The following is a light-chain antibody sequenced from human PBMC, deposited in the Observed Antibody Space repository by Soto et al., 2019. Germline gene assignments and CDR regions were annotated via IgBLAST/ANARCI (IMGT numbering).Light chain of an antibody. J-gene: IGKJ4*01. V-gene: IGKV1-5*01. Sequence: DIQMTQSPSTVSAYVGDSVTITCRASQSITTWLAWYQQRPGKAPNLLIHGGSILQSGVPPRFSGGGSGTDFTLTSGSLEPEEFARYFCHQIHPAPLIFGGGTKVDIK. CDR3: HQIHPAPLI. CDR2: GGS. CDR1: QSITTW.